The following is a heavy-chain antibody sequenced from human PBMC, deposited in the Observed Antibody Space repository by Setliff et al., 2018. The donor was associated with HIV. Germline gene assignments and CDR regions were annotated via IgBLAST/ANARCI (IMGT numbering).Heavy chain of an antibody. J-gene: IGHJ2*01. CDR1: GNTLRNNA. V-gene: IGHV1-69*11. CDR3: AREQFLESGGVPNWYFDL. CDR2: LIPVLGEP. D-gene: IGHD3-3*01. Sequence: SVKVSCKASGNTLRNNAIGWVRQAPGQGLEWMGSLIPVLGEPHYAQSFQGRVTITTDESTSTAYMELSSLRSEDTAVYYCAREQFLESGGVPNWYFDLWGRGTLVTVS.